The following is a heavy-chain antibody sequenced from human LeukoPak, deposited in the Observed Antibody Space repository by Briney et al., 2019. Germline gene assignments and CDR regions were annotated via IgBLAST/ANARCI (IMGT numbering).Heavy chain of an antibody. J-gene: IGHJ6*03. Sequence: SETLSLTCTVSGGSISSSYYHWGWIRQPPGKGLEWIGSIYYSGSTFYNPSLKSRVTMSVDRSKNQFSLKLSSVTAADTAVYYCARVSGYYYYYYMDVWGKGTTVTVSS. D-gene: IGHD3-10*01. CDR1: GGSISSSYYH. V-gene: IGHV4-39*07. CDR2: IYYSGST. CDR3: ARVSGYYYYYYMDV.